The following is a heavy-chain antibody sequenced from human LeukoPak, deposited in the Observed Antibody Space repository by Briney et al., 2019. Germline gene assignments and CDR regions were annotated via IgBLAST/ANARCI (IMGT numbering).Heavy chain of an antibody. CDR1: GGSISSGSYY. D-gene: IGHD3-10*01. V-gene: IGHV4-61*02. CDR3: ARGQYGSGEEFDY. J-gene: IGHJ4*02. Sequence: PSQTLSLTCTVSGGSISSGSYYWSWIRQPAGKGLEWIGRIYTSGSTNYNPSLKSRVTISVDTSKNQFSLKLSSVTAADTAVYYCARGQYGSGEEFDYWGQGTLVTVSS. CDR2: IYTSGST.